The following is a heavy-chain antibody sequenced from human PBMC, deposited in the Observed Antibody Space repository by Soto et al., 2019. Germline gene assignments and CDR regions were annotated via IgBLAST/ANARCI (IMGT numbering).Heavy chain of an antibody. J-gene: IGHJ4*02. CDR2: ISWNSGSV. D-gene: IGHD2-2*01. CDR1: GFIFDDYA. CDR3: AKDMGAYCSSTSCYLFDY. Sequence: GGSLRLSCAASGFIFDDYAMHWVRQAPGKGLEWVSGISWNSGSVGYADSVKGRFTISRDNAKNSLYLQMNSLRAEDTALYYCAKDMGAYCSSTSCYLFDYWGQGTLVTVYS. V-gene: IGHV3-9*01.